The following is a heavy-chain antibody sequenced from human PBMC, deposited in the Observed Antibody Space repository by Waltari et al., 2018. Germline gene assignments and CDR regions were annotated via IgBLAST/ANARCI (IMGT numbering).Heavy chain of an antibody. J-gene: IGHJ4*02. CDR3: ARVSYGLDY. D-gene: IGHD5-18*01. Sequence: QVQLQESGPGLVKPSQTLSLTCTVSGGSISSGSYYWSWIRQPVGKGLEWIGRIYTSGSTNYNPSLKSRVTISVDTSKNQFSLKLSSVTAADPAVYYCARVSYGLDYWGQGTLVTVSS. CDR2: IYTSGST. V-gene: IGHV4-61*02. CDR1: GGSISSGSYY.